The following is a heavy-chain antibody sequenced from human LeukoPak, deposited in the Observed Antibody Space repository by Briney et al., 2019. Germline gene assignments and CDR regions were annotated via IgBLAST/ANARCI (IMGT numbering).Heavy chain of an antibody. Sequence: ASVKLSCKASGGTFSSYAISWVRHRPGQGLEWMGGIIPIFGTTNYAQKFQGRVTITADKSTSTDYMDLSSLRSEDTAVYYCARPTDYYDSSGYDYWGQGTLVTVSS. CDR1: GGTFSSYA. CDR2: IIPIFGTT. D-gene: IGHD3-22*01. CDR3: ARPTDYYDSSGYDY. J-gene: IGHJ4*02. V-gene: IGHV1-69*06.